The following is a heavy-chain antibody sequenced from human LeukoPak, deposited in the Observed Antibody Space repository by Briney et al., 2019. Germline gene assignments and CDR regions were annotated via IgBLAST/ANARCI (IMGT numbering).Heavy chain of an antibody. V-gene: IGHV6-1*01. CDR2: TYYRSKWYN. CDR3: ARQVGTTRYYFDS. CDR1: GDSVSSNSAA. D-gene: IGHD1-26*01. Sequence: SQTLSLTCAISGDSVSSNSAAWTWIRQSPSRGLEWLGRTYYRSKWYNDYEVSVKSRITVNPDTSKNQFSLQLDSVTPEDTAVYFCARQVGTTRYYFDSWGQGTLVTVSS. J-gene: IGHJ4*02.